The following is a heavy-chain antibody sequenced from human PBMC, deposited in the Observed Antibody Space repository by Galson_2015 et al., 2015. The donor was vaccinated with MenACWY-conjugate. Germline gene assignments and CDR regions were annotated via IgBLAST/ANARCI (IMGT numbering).Heavy chain of an antibody. Sequence: CTVSGGSISSHYWSWFRQPPGKGLEWIAYIRDTGGLKDNPSLKSRVTMSADKSNNQFSLRLISVTAADTAVYYCARIPTWGSSFGYLDYWGQGILVAVSS. J-gene: IGHJ4*02. V-gene: IGHV4-59*08. CDR2: IRDTGGL. CDR1: GGSISSHY. D-gene: IGHD7-27*01. CDR3: ARIPTWGSSFGYLDY.